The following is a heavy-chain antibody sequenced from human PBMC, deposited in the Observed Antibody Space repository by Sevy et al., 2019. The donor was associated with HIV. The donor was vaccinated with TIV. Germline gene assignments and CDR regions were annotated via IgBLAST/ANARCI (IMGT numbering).Heavy chain of an antibody. CDR2: IFRSGDVT. V-gene: IGHV3-23*01. Sequence: GGSLRLSCTASGFTFSSYAMNWVRQAPGKGLEWVSTIFRSGDVTYYADSVKGRFTISRDNSRNTLYLQMNSLRAEDTAVYYCAGARYDSSGSFDDFEIWGQGTMVTLSS. J-gene: IGHJ3*02. D-gene: IGHD3-22*01. CDR3: AGARYDSSGSFDDFEI. CDR1: GFTFSSYA.